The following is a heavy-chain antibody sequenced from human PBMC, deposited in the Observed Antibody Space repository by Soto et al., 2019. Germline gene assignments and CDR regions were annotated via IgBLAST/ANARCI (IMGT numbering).Heavy chain of an antibody. J-gene: IGHJ4*02. CDR1: GFTFSSYA. Sequence: GGSLRLSCAASGFTFSSYAMSWVRQAPGKGLEWVSAISGSGGSTYYAESVKGRFTISRDNSKNTLYLQMNSLSAEDTAVYYFAKVCFTMIVVVILDYWGQGTLVTVS. CDR3: AKVCFTMIVVVILDY. V-gene: IGHV3-23*01. CDR2: ISGSGGST. D-gene: IGHD3-22*01.